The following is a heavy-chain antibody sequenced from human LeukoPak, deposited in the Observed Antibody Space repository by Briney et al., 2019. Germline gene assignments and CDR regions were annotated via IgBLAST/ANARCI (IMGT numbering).Heavy chain of an antibody. CDR1: GGSVSSGSYY. D-gene: IGHD1-26*01. J-gene: IGHJ5*02. CDR2: IYYSGST. V-gene: IGHV4-61*01. Sequence: SETLSLTCTVSGGSVSSGSYYWSWIRQPPGKGLEWIGYIYYSGSTNYNPSLKSRVTISVDTPKNQFSLKLSSVTAADTAVYYCARLRGGSYSGAWFDPWGQGTLVTVSS. CDR3: ARLRGGSYSGAWFDP.